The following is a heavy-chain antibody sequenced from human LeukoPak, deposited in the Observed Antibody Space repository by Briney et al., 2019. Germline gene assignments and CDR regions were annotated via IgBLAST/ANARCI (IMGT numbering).Heavy chain of an antibody. J-gene: IGHJ4*02. V-gene: IGHV3-7*01. D-gene: IGHD6-13*01. CDR1: GFTFSSYW. CDR3: ARDGPIAAAAKLNPLDY. CDR2: IKQDGSEK. Sequence: GGSLRLSCAASGFTFSSYWMSWVRQAPGKGLEWVANIKQDGSEKYYVDSVKGQFTISRDNAKNSLYLQMNSLRAEDTAVYYCARDGPIAAAAKLNPLDYWGQGTLVTVSS.